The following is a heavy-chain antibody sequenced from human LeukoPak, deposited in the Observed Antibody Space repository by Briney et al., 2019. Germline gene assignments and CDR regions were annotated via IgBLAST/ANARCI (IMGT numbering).Heavy chain of an antibody. CDR2: ISGNGGST. CDR1: GFTFSSYA. D-gene: IGHD6-13*01. Sequence: GGSLRLSCAASGFTFSSYAMSWVRQAPGKGLEWVSAISGNGGSTYYADSVKGRFTISRDNAKNSLYLQMNSLRAEDTAVYYCARAPGYRSFLDYWGQGTLVTVSS. V-gene: IGHV3-23*01. CDR3: ARAPGYRSFLDY. J-gene: IGHJ4*02.